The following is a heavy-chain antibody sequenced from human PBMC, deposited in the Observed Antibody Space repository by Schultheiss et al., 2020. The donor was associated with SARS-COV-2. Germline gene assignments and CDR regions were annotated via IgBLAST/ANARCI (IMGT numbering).Heavy chain of an antibody. CDR3: VKEGEEMGTS. CDR1: GFTFSSYG. Sequence: GGSLRLSCAASGFTFSSYGMHWVRQAPGKGLEWVANIKQDGSEKYYVDSVKGRFTISRDNAKNSLDLQMNSLRVDDTAVYYCVKEGEEMGTSWGQGTLVTVSS. CDR2: IKQDGSEK. V-gene: IGHV3-7*03. D-gene: IGHD1-1*01. J-gene: IGHJ4*02.